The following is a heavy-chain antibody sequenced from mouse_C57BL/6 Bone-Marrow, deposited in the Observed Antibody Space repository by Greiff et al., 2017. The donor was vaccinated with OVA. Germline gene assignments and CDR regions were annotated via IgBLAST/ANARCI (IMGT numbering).Heavy chain of an antibody. V-gene: IGHV1-15*01. CDR1: GYTFTDYE. J-gene: IGHJ4*01. D-gene: IGHD1-1*01. Sequence: VQLQQSGAELVRPGASVTLSCKASGYTFTDYEMHWVKQTPVHGLEWIGAIDPETGGTAYNQKFKGKAILTADKSSSTAYMELRSLTSEDSAVYYCTRVTFILQGYAMDYWGQGTSVTVSS. CDR3: TRVTFILQGYAMDY. CDR2: IDPETGGT.